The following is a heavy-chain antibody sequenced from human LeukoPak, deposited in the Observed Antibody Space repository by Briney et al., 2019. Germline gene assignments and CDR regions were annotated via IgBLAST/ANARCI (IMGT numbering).Heavy chain of an antibody. CDR1: GFTFSTFW. D-gene: IGHD3-22*01. J-gene: IGHJ4*02. CDR2: IKQDGSEI. V-gene: IGHV3-7*01. CDR3: ARADMPNYYGRSGFYFDY. Sequence: GGSLRLSCEASGFTFSTFWMSWVRQAPGKGLEWLANIKQDGSEIKYVDSVKGRFSISRDNAKKSLYLQMSGLRAEDTAVYYCARADMPNYYGRSGFYFDYWGQGTRVTVSS.